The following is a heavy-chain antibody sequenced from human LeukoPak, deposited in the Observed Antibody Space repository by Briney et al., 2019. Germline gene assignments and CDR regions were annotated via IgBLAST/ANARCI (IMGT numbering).Heavy chain of an antibody. D-gene: IGHD3-10*01. Sequence: SETLSLTCTVSGGSISSSSYYWGWIRQPPGKGLEWIGSIYYSRSTYYNPSLKSRVTISVDTSKNQFSLKLSSVTAADTAVYYCATRPPRGYYFDYWGQGTLVTVSS. V-gene: IGHV4-39*01. CDR3: ATRPPRGYYFDY. CDR2: IYYSRST. J-gene: IGHJ4*02. CDR1: GGSISSSSYY.